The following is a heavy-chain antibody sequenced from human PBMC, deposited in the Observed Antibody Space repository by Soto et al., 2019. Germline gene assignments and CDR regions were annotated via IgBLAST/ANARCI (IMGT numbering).Heavy chain of an antibody. V-gene: IGHV4-30-4*01. D-gene: IGHD3-22*01. J-gene: IGHJ5*02. CDR2: IYYSGST. CDR1: GGSISSGDYY. CDR3: ARVDDSSGKNWFDP. Sequence: SETLSLTCTVSGGSISSGDYYWSWIRQPPGKGLEWIGYIYYSGSTYYNPSLKSRVTISVDTSKNQFSLKLSSVTAEDTAVYYCARVDDSSGKNWFDPWGQGTLVTVSS.